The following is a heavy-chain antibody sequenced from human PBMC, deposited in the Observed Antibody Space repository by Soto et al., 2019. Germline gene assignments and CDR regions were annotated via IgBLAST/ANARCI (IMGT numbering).Heavy chain of an antibody. CDR3: ARVQGATGTYYIDY. J-gene: IGHJ4*02. Sequence: GGYLSLSCAASGFPFGSYSMNWVRQAPGKGLEWVSSISSSSSYIYYADSVKGRFTISRDNAKNSLYLQMNSLRAEDTAVYYCARVQGATGTYYIDYWGQGTLVTVSS. D-gene: IGHD1-1*01. CDR1: GFPFGSYS. V-gene: IGHV3-21*01. CDR2: ISSSSSYI.